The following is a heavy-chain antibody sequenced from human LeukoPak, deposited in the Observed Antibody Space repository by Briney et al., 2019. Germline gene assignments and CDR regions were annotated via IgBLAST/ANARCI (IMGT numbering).Heavy chain of an antibody. J-gene: IGHJ3*02. V-gene: IGHV3-23*01. CDR1: GFTFSSYA. CDR3: AKVRVYGDYAFDI. D-gene: IGHD4-17*01. CDR2: STSSGNT. Sequence: GGSLGLSCAASGFTFSSYAMSWVRQAPGKGLEWVSVSTSSGNTYYVDSVKGRFTISRDNSKNTLYLQMNSLRAEDTAVYYCAKVRVYGDYAFDIWGQGTMVTVSS.